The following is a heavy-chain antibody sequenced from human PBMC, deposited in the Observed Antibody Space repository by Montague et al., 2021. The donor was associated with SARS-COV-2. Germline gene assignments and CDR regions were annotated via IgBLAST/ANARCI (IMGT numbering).Heavy chain of an antibody. Sequence: SLRLSGAASGFTFSRYAMHWVRQALGKGLEWVAVISYDGSSKYYSDSVXGRFTISRDNSKNTLYLQMNSLRAEDTAVYYCARAAQKQYVLLWFGELLHDAFDIWGQGTMVTVSS. CDR2: ISYDGSSK. D-gene: IGHD3-10*01. CDR3: ARAAQKQYVLLWFGELLHDAFDI. V-gene: IGHV3-30-3*01. J-gene: IGHJ3*02. CDR1: GFTFSRYA.